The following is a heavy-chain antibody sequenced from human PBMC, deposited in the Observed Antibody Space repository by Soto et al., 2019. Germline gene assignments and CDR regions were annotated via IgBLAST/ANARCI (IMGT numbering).Heavy chain of an antibody. Sequence: ASVKVSCKASGYTFTGYYMHWVRQAPGQGLEWMGWINPNSGGTNYAQKFQGRVTMTRDTSISTAYMELSRLRSDDTAVYYCARLGDSYDSSGYYDFWGQGTLVTVSS. V-gene: IGHV1-2*02. CDR1: GYTFTGYY. CDR2: INPNSGGT. CDR3: ARLGDSYDSSGYYDF. J-gene: IGHJ4*02. D-gene: IGHD3-22*01.